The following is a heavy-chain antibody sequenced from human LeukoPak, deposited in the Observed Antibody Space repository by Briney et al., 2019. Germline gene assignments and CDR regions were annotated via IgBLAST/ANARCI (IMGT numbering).Heavy chain of an antibody. CDR1: GFTFSSYA. CDR2: ISGSGGST. D-gene: IGHD6-13*01. J-gene: IGHJ4*02. V-gene: IGHV3-23*01. CDR3: AKEGYSSSWYGWGWATDY. Sequence: PGGSLRLSCAASGFTFSSYAMSWVRQAPGKGLEWVSAISGSGGSTYYADSVKGRFTISRDNSKNTLYLQMNSLRAEDTAVYYCAKEGYSSSWYGWGWATDYWGQGTLVTVSS.